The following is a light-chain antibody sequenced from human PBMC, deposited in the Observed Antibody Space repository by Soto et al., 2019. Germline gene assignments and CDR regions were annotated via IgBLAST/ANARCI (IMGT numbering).Light chain of an antibody. CDR2: DVN. CDR1: SSDVGSYNS. V-gene: IGLV2-14*03. CDR3: SSFTSSTSYV. Sequence: QSVLTQPASVSGSPGQSIAISCSGTSSDVGSYNSVSWYQQYPGNAPKLMIHDVNNRPSWIPDRFSGSKSGNTASLCICGLQAEDEADYYCSSFTSSTSYVSGTGTKVTVL. J-gene: IGLJ1*01.